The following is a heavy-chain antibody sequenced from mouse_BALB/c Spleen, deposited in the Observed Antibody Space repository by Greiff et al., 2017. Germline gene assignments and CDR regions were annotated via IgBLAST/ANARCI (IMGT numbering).Heavy chain of an antibody. D-gene: IGHD1-1*01. CDR2: INPGSGGT. CDR3: ARSYGDYAMDY. CDR1: GYAFTNYL. J-gene: IGHJ4*01. V-gene: IGHV1-54*03. Sequence: QVQLQQSGAELVRPGTSVKVSCKASGYAFTNYLIEWVKQRPGQGLEWIGVINPGSGGTNYNEKFKGKATLTADKSSSTAYMQLSSLTSDDSAVYFCARSYGDYAMDYWGQGTSVTVSS.